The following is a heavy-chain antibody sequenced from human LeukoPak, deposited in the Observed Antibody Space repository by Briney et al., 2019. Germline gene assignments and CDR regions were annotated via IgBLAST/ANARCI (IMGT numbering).Heavy chain of an antibody. CDR3: ARVGPRRYYYYMDV. J-gene: IGHJ6*03. Sequence: GGSLRLSCAASGFTFSDYYMSWIRQAPGKGLEWVSYISSSGSTIYYADSVKGRFTISWDNAKNSLYLQMNSLRAEDTAVYYCARVGPRRYYYYMDVWGKGTTVTVSS. CDR2: ISSSGSTI. CDR1: GFTFSDYY. V-gene: IGHV3-11*04.